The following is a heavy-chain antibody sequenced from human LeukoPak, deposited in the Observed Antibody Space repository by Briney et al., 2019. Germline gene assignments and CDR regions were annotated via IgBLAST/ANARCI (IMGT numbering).Heavy chain of an antibody. J-gene: IGHJ6*03. CDR2: VSGSGDNT. CDR3: ACTAYYYYYLDV. CDR1: GFTFSSHA. Sequence: PGRSQRLSCAASGFTFSSHAMSWVRQAPGEGLEWVSAVSGSGDNTYYADSVKGRFTISRDNSKNTLYLHMSSLRAEDTAVYYCACTAYYYYYLDVWGKGTTVTVSS. D-gene: IGHD5-18*01. V-gene: IGHV3-23*01.